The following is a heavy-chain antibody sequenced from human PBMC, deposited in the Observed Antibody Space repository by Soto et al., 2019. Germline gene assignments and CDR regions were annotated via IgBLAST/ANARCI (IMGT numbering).Heavy chain of an antibody. D-gene: IGHD4-17*01. J-gene: IGHJ6*02. V-gene: IGHV4-31*03. CDR3: AREAVTTTFNYYYDYGMDV. Sequence: QVQLQESGPGLVKPSQTLSLTCTFSGGSLSSGGYYWSWIRQHPGKGLEWIGYIYYNGSTYYNPSLKSRVSITVDTSKNQYYLKVTSVIAADTAVYYCAREAVTTTFNYYYDYGMDVLGQGTTVTVSS. CDR1: GGSLSSGGYY. CDR2: IYYNGST.